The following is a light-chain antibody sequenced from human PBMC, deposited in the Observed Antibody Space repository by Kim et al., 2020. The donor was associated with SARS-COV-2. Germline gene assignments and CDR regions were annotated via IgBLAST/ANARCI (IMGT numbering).Light chain of an antibody. J-gene: IGLJ2*01. Sequence: QSVLTQPPSVSAAPGQKVTISCSGSNSNIGNNYVSWYQHLPGTAPKLLIYDNNKRPSGIPDRFSASKSGTTATLDITGLQTGDEADYYCGTWDSSLTALFGGGTQLTVL. CDR1: NSNIGNNY. CDR2: DNN. CDR3: GTWDSSLTAL. V-gene: IGLV1-51*01.